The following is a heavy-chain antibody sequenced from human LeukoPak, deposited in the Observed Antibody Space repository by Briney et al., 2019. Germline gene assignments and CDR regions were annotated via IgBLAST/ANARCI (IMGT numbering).Heavy chain of an antibody. CDR3: IVVVTGAFDI. CDR2: IYYSGST. V-gene: IGHV4-39*01. D-gene: IGHD2-21*02. CDR1: GGSISSSSYY. Sequence: SETLSLTCTVSGGSISSSSYYWGWIRQPPGKGLEWIGSIYYSGSTYYNPSLKSRVTISVDTSKNQFSLKLSSVTAADTAVYYCIVVVTGAFDIWGQGTMVTVSS. J-gene: IGHJ3*02.